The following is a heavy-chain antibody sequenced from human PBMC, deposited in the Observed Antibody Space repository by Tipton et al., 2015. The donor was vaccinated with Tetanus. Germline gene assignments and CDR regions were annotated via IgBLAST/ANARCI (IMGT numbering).Heavy chain of an antibody. V-gene: IGHV4-34*09. D-gene: IGHD1-26*01. CDR3: ARGLPREPSYLDY. CDR2: IYYTALT. Sequence: TLSLTCDVYDGSFSAYYWTWIRQPPGKGLEWIGNIYYTALTSYSPSLNSRVRIAVDTSKNQFSLSLTSVTAADSALYFCARGLPREPSYLDYWGQGKQVTVSS. CDR1: DGSFSAYY. J-gene: IGHJ4*02.